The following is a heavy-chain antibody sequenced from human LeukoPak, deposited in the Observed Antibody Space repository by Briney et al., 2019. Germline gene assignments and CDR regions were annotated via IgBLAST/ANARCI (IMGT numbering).Heavy chain of an antibody. CDR1: GFTFSTYV. CDR2: ISSNGDNT. V-gene: IGHV3-64D*06. Sequence: PGGSLRLSCSVSGFTFSTYVMPWVRQAPGRGLEYVSAISSNGDNTYYADSVKGRFTISRDNSKNTLYLQMGSLRADDTAVYYCVRGTGYWGQGTLVTVSS. CDR3: VRGTGY. J-gene: IGHJ4*02.